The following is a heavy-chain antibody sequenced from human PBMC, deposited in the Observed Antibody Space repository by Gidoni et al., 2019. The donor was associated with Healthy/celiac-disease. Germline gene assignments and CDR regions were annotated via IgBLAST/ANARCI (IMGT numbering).Heavy chain of an antibody. Sequence: QVQLVQSGAEVKKPGSSVKVSCKASGGPFSSYAISWVRQAPGQGLEWMGGIIPIFGTANYAQKFQGRVTITADKSTSTAYMELSSLRSEDTAVYYCARGNVDIVATNGIDAFDIWGQGTMVTVSS. V-gene: IGHV1-69*06. D-gene: IGHD5-12*01. CDR2: IIPIFGTA. J-gene: IGHJ3*02. CDR3: ARGNVDIVATNGIDAFDI. CDR1: GGPFSSYA.